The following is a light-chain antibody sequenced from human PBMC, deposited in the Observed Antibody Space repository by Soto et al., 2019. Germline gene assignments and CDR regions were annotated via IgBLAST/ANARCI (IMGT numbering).Light chain of an antibody. CDR3: QHYGRSSYT. Sequence: ESVLKQSPGTLSLSPGERATLSCRASQSVSSNYLAWYQQRPGQAPRLLIYGASSRATSIPDRFSGSGSGTDFTLTISRLEPEDFAVYYCQHYGRSSYTFGQGTKLEIK. V-gene: IGKV3-20*01. J-gene: IGKJ2*01. CDR2: GAS. CDR1: QSVSSNY.